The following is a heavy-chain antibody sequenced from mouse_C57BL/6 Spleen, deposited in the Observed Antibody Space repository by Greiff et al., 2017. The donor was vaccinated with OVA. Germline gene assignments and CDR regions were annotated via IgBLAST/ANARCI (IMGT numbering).Heavy chain of an antibody. J-gene: IGHJ1*03. Sequence: VHLVESGAELAKPGASVKLSCKASGYTFTSYWMHWVKQRPGQGLEWIGYINPSSGYTKYNQKFKDKATLTADKSSSTAYMQLSSLTYEDSSVYYCARNWDWYFDVWGTGTTVTVSS. CDR1: GYTFTSYW. D-gene: IGHD4-1*01. V-gene: IGHV1-7*01. CDR3: ARNWDWYFDV. CDR2: INPSSGYT.